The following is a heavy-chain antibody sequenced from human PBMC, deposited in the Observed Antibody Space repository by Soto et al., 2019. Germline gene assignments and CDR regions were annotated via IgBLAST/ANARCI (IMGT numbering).Heavy chain of an antibody. V-gene: IGHV1-3*01. Sequence: ASVKVSCKASGYTFTSYAMRWVRQAPGQRLEWMGWINAGNGNTKYSQKFQGRVTITRDTSASTAYMELSSLRSEDTAVYYCGADPLGLRNNYGMDVWGQGTRVTVSS. J-gene: IGHJ6*02. CDR1: GYTFTSYA. CDR2: INAGNGNT. CDR3: GADPLGLRNNYGMDV. D-gene: IGHD1-1*01.